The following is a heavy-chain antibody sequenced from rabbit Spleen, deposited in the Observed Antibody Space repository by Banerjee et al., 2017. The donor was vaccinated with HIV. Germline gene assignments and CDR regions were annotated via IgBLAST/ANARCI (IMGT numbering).Heavy chain of an antibody. J-gene: IGHJ4*01. V-gene: IGHV1S45*01. CDR2: IDAGSSGFT. D-gene: IGHD4-2*01. CDR1: GVSFSISSY. CDR3: ARDAGTGDYIDVYFNL. Sequence: QEQLEESGGDLVKPGASLTLTCTASGVSFSISSYMCWVRQAPGKGLEWIACIDAGSSGFTYFATWAKGRFTISKGSSTTVTLQMTRLTAADTATYFCARDAGTGDYIDVYFNLWGPGTLVTVS.